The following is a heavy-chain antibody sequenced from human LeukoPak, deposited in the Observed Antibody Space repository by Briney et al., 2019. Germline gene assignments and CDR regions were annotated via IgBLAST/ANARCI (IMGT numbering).Heavy chain of an antibody. D-gene: IGHD6-6*01. J-gene: IGHJ4*02. CDR2: IIPIFGTA. Sequence: SVKVSCKASGYTFTSYDINWVRQAPGQGLEWMGGIIPIFGTANYAQKFQGRVTITTDESTSTAYMELSSLRSEDTAVYYCASGDSSSLYYFDYWGQGTLVTVSS. V-gene: IGHV1-69*05. CDR3: ASGDSSSLYYFDY. CDR1: GYTFTSYD.